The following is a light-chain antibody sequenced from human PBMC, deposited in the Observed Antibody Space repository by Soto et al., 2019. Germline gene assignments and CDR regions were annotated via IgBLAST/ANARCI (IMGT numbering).Light chain of an antibody. CDR3: QXXSSWPLT. J-gene: IGKJ4*01. CDR2: DAS. V-gene: IGKV3-11*01. Sequence: EVVLTQSPATLSLSPGERXTLXXRASQSVSNFLAWYQQKPGQSPRLLMYDASNRPAGIPARFSGSGSGTDFTLTISSLEPXXXGVXXXQXXSSWPLTFGGGTKVEIK. CDR1: QSVSNF.